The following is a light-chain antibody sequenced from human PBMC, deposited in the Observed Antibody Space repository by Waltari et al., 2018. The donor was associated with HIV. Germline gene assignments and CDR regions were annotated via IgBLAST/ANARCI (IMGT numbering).Light chain of an antibody. Sequence: DIILTQSPDSLAVSLGDRATIHCKSSHGVLSWPQNKNFLAWYQQKPGQPPKLLIYWASTRAFGVSDRFTGSGSGTNFSLTISGLQADDLAVYYCQQYYTLPPTFGGGTKVEIK. CDR1: HGVLSWPQNKNF. J-gene: IGKJ4*01. V-gene: IGKV4-1*01. CDR3: QQYYTLPPT. CDR2: WAS.